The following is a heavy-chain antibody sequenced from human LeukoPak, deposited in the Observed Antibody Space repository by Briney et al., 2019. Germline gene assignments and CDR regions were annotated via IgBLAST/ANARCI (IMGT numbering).Heavy chain of an antibody. J-gene: IGHJ6*02. V-gene: IGHV3-30*18. CDR3: AKFPGIIRYYYYGMDV. Sequence: PGGSLRLSCAASGFTFSSYGMHWVRQAPGKGLEWVAVISYDGSNKYYADSVKGRFTISRDNSKNTPYLQVNSLGAEDTAVYYCAKFPGIIRYYYYGMDVWGQGTTVTVSS. CDR2: ISYDGSNK. CDR1: GFTFSSYG. D-gene: IGHD3-10*01.